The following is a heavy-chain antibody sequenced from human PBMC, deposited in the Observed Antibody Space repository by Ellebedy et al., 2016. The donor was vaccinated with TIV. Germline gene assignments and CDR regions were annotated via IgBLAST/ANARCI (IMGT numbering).Heavy chain of an antibody. CDR3: AKEDDTSSRYSRFHH. CDR1: GFTLRRNG. D-gene: IGHD3-22*01. Sequence: PGGSLRLSCVAPGFTLRRNGRHWFRQAPGKGLEWVAVVWHDGSKEYYADSVKGRFTISRDDSKNTVYLQMSSLRAEDTGVYFCAKEDDTSSRYSRFHHWGQGTLVTVTS. CDR2: VWHDGSKE. J-gene: IGHJ4*02. V-gene: IGHV3-33*06.